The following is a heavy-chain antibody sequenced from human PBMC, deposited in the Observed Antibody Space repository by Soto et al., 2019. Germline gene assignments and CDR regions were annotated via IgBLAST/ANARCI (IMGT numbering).Heavy chain of an antibody. CDR1: GFSIGDYA. CDR3: TRDHQLRFLEWSTYFYYYYMDV. J-gene: IGHJ6*03. D-gene: IGHD3-3*01. CDR2: IRSNPYGGTT. V-gene: IGHV3-49*03. Sequence: GGSLRLSCTASGFSIGDYAMSWFRQAPEKGLEWVGFIRSNPYGGTTEYAASVKDRFTISRDDSKNIAYLQMNSLKTEDTAVYYCTRDHQLRFLEWSTYFYYYYMDVWGKGTTVTVSS.